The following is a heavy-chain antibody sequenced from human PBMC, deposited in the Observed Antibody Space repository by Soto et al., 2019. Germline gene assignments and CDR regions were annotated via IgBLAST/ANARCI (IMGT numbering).Heavy chain of an antibody. CDR1: GDSVSSNSAA. CDR2: TYYRSRWYN. V-gene: IGHV6-1*01. CDR3: AGTSSLQWYYMDV. J-gene: IGHJ6*03. Sequence: SQTLSLTCVISGDSVSSNSAAWNWIRQSPSRGLERLGRTYYRSRWYNDYAVSVRSRITVNADTSKNQFSLHLNSVTPEDTAVNYCAGTSSLQWYYMDVWDKGTTVTVSS. D-gene: IGHD1-7*01.